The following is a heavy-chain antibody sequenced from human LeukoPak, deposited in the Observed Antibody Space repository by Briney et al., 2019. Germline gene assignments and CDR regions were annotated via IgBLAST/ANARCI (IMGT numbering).Heavy chain of an antibody. J-gene: IGHJ4*02. CDR2: INSDGGTT. CDR3: ATSPYGASFEYFDY. Sequence: GGSLRLSCAASGFTFSSYWMHWVRQAPGKGLVWVSRINSDGGTTTYADSVKGRFTISRDNAKSTLYLQMNSLRAEDTAVYYCATSPYGASFEYFDYWGQGTLVTVSS. CDR1: GFTFSSYW. D-gene: IGHD3-10*01. V-gene: IGHV3-74*01.